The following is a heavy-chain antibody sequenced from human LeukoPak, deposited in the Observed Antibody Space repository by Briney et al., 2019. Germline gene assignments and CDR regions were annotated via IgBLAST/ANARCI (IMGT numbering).Heavy chain of an antibody. CDR1: GFTFSSYA. CDR3: ARARGYSYGYLYFDY. J-gene: IGHJ4*02. CDR2: ISGSGGST. Sequence: GGSLRLFCAASGFTFSSYAMSWVRQAPGKGLEWVSAISGSGGSTYYADSVKGRFTISRDNSKNTLYLQMNSLRAEDTAVYYCARARGYSYGYLYFDYWGQGTLVTVSS. V-gene: IGHV3-23*01. D-gene: IGHD5-18*01.